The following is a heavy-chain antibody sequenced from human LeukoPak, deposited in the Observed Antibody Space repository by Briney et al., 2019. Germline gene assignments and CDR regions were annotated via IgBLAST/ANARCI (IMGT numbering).Heavy chain of an antibody. D-gene: IGHD6-6*01. Sequence: GGTLRLSCAASGFIFSDRYMSWIRQAPGKGLEWISYITSSSSKMFYADSVKGRFTISRDNSKNSLFLQMDSLRVEDTAVYYCARRIAAAGGYFDSWGQGILVIVSS. CDR1: GFIFSDRY. V-gene: IGHV3-11*01. J-gene: IGHJ4*02. CDR3: ARRIAAAGGYFDS. CDR2: ITSSSSKM.